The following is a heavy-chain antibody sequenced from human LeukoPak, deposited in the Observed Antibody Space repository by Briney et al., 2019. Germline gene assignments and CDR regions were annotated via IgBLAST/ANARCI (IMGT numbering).Heavy chain of an antibody. V-gene: IGHV4-4*07. D-gene: IGHD6-13*01. J-gene: IGHJ6*02. CDR2: IYTSGST. CDR3: ARLGGTAAALGMDV. CDR1: GGSISSYF. Sequence: SETLSLTCTVSGGSISSYFWSWIRQPAGKGLEWIGRIYTSGSTNYNPSLRSRVAMSVDTSKNQFSLKLSSVTAADTAVYYCARLGGTAAALGMDVWGQGTTVTVSS.